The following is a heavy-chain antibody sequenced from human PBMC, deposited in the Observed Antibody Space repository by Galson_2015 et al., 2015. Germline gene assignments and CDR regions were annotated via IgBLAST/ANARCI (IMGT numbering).Heavy chain of an antibody. D-gene: IGHD6-19*01. CDR3: ARHKTGIAVAGPPYYYYYGMDV. V-gene: IGHV5-10-1*01. CDR2: IDPSDSYT. CDR1: GYSFTSYW. J-gene: IGHJ6*02. Sequence: QSGAEVKKPGESLRISCKGSGYSFTSYWISWVRQMPGKGLEWMGRIDPSDSYTNYSPSFQGHVTISADKSISTAYLQWSSLKASDTAMYYCARHKTGIAVAGPPYYYYYGMDVWGQGTTVTVSS.